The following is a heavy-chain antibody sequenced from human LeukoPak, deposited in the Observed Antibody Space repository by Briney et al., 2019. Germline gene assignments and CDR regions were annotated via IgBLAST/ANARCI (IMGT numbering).Heavy chain of an antibody. D-gene: IGHD3-10*01. V-gene: IGHV3-30*03. Sequence: GGSLRLSCAASGFTFTSYGMHWVRQTPGKGLEWVALITYDGYYKYYSDSVKGRFTISCDTSKNTLYLQMNSLRAEDTAVYYCARDLSPVVRASPMGYWGQGTLVTVSS. CDR1: GFTFTSYG. CDR3: ARDLSPVVRASPMGY. J-gene: IGHJ4*02. CDR2: ITYDGYYK.